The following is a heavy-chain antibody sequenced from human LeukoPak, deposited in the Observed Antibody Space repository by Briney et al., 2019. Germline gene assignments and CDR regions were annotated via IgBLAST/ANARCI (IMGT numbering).Heavy chain of an antibody. J-gene: IGHJ4*02. CDR1: GFTFSSYA. CDR3: ATEVIDSSGYYPFDY. CDR2: ISGSGGST. D-gene: IGHD3-22*01. Sequence: PGGSLRLSCAASGFTFSSYAMSWVRQAPGKGLEWVSAISGSGGSTYYADSVKGRCTISRDNSKNTLYLQMNSLRAEDTAVYYCATEVIDSSGYYPFDYWGQGTLVTVPS. V-gene: IGHV3-23*01.